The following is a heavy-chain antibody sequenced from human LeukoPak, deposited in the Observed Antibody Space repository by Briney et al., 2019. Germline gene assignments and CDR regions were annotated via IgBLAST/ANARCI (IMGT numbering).Heavy chain of an antibody. CDR1: GFTFSSYG. Sequence: GGSLRLSCAASGFTFSSYGMHWVRQAPGKGLEWVAVISYDGSNKYYSDSVKGRFTISRDNSKNTLYLQMNSLRAEDTAVYYCAKDLSNSSGWPKLDYWGQGTLVTVSS. CDR2: ISYDGSNK. V-gene: IGHV3-30*18. J-gene: IGHJ4*02. D-gene: IGHD6-19*01. CDR3: AKDLSNSSGWPKLDY.